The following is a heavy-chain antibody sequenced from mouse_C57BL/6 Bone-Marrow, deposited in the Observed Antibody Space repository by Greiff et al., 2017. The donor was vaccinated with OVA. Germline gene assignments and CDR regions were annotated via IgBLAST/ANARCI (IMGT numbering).Heavy chain of an antibody. CDR2: IYPGDGDT. J-gene: IGHJ2*01. CDR1: GYAFSSYW. Sequence: VKLQESGAELVKPGASVKISCKASGYAFSSYWMNWVKQRPGKGLEWIGQIYPGDGDTNYNGKFKGKATLTADKSSSTAYMQLSSLTSEDSAVYFCARGSMVTIDYWGQGTTLTVSS. CDR3: ARGSMVTIDY. V-gene: IGHV1-80*01. D-gene: IGHD2-2*01.